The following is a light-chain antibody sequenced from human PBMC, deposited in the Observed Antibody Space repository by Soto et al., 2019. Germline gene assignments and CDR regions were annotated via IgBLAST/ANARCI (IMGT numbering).Light chain of an antibody. Sequence: EIVLTQSPDTLSLSPGERATLSCRASQSVSSNYLAWYQQRPGQAPRLLIYGASSRATGIPDRFSGCGSGTDFTLTISRLEPEDFAVYYCQQYARSPATFGQGTKVEIK. CDR3: QQYARSPAT. CDR2: GAS. CDR1: QSVSSNY. J-gene: IGKJ1*01. V-gene: IGKV3-20*01.